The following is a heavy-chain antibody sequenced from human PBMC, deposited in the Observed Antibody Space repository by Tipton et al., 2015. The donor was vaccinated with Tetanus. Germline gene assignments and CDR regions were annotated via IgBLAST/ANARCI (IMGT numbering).Heavy chain of an antibody. CDR1: GGSISTTSYL. CDR3: ARANGPGSYLDY. J-gene: IGHJ4*02. D-gene: IGHD2-8*01. V-gene: IGHV4-39*01. CDR2: IYSNGTA. Sequence: GLVKPSETLSLTCTVSGGSISTTSYLWGWVRQPPEKGLQWIATIYSNGTAYYNSSVKSRGSISIDTSKNQFSLKRSSVTAADTAVYYCARANGPGSYLDYWGQGTLVTVSS.